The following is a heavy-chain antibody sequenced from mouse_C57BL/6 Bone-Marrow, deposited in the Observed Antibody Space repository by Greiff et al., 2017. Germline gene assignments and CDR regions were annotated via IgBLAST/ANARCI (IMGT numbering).Heavy chain of an antibody. J-gene: IGHJ2*01. Sequence: VQLQQSGAELVRPGASVKLSCKASGYTFTDYYINWVKQRPGQGLEWIARIYPGSGNTYYNEKFKGKATLTAEKSSSTAYMQLSSLTSEDSAVYFCARDYYSNYVYFDYWGQGTTLTVSS. CDR1: GYTFTDYY. D-gene: IGHD2-5*01. V-gene: IGHV1-76*01. CDR2: IYPGSGNT. CDR3: ARDYYSNYVYFDY.